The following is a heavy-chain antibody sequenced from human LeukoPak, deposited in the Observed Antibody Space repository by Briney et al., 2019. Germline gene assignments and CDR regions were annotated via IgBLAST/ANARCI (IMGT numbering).Heavy chain of an antibody. CDR3: AKDRITGTPYYFDY. D-gene: IGHD1-20*01. V-gene: IGHV3-33*06. Sequence: PGGSLRLSCAASGFTFSSYGMHWVRKAPGKGLEWVAVIWYDGSNKYYADSVKGRFTISRGNSKNTLYLQMNSLRAEDTAVYYCAKDRITGTPYYFDYWGQGTLVTVSS. CDR2: IWYDGSNK. J-gene: IGHJ4*02. CDR1: GFTFSSYG.